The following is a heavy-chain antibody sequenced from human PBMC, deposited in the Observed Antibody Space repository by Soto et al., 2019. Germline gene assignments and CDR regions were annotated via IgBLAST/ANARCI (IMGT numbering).Heavy chain of an antibody. CDR1: GGTFSSYT. D-gene: IGHD2-2*02. CDR2: IIPILGIA. CDR3: PMECCSRTRCYRDY. J-gene: IGHJ4*02. V-gene: IGHV1-69*02. Sequence: QVQLVQSGAEVKKPGSSVKVSCKASGGTFSSYTISWVRQAPGQGLEWMGRIIPILGIANYAQKFQGRVTITAEKSTSTAYMELRSLSSEEKAVYYCPMECCSRTRCYRDYWGQVTLVTVS.